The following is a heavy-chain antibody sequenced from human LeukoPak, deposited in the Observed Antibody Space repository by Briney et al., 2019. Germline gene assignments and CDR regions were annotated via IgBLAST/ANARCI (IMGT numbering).Heavy chain of an antibody. J-gene: IGHJ4*02. Sequence: PGGSLRLSCGASGFTFSSYGMHWVRQAPGKGLEWVSGISWNSGSIGYADSVKGRFTISRDNAKNSLYLQMNSLRAEDMALYYCAKDSGLAAAGTGYFDYWGQGTLVTVSS. D-gene: IGHD6-13*01. V-gene: IGHV3-9*03. CDR1: GFTFSSYG. CDR3: AKDSGLAAAGTGYFDY. CDR2: ISWNSGSI.